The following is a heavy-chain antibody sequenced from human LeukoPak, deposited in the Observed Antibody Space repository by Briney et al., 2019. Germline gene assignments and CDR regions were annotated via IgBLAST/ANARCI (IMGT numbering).Heavy chain of an antibody. Sequence: ASVKVSCKASGYTFTGYYMHWVRQAPGQGLEWMGWINPNSGGTNYAQKFQGRVTMTRDTSINTAYMELRGLMSNDTAVYYCARDRPPTGNFYFDYWGQGTLVTVSS. J-gene: IGHJ4*02. V-gene: IGHV1-2*02. CDR3: ARDRPPTGNFYFDY. D-gene: IGHD1-1*01. CDR2: INPNSGGT. CDR1: GYTFTGYY.